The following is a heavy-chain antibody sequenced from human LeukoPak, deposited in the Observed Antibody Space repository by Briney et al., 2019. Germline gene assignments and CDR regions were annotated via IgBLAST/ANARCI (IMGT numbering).Heavy chain of an antibody. V-gene: IGHV4-39*07. CDR3: ARNGEWFGEFSN. Sequence: SETLSLTCTVSGGSISSSSYYWGWIRQPPGKGLEWIGSIYYSGSTNYNPSLKSRVTISVDTSKNQFSLKLSSVTAADPAVYYCARNGEWFGEFSNWGQGTLVTVSS. CDR2: IYYSGST. J-gene: IGHJ4*02. CDR1: GGSISSSSYY. D-gene: IGHD3-10*01.